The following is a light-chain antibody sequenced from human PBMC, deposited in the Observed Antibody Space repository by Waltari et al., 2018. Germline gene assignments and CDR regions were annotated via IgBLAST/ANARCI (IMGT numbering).Light chain of an antibody. CDR2: DDD. Sequence: EMVLTQSPATLSLSPGERAILSCRASESVSNSLTWYQHKPGQTPRLLIYDDDKRAAGIPARFSGSGSGTDFTLTISSLEPEDFAVYYCLQRTDWPPVYTFGQGTNLEIK. V-gene: IGKV3-11*01. CDR3: LQRTDWPPVYT. CDR1: ESVSNS. J-gene: IGKJ2*01.